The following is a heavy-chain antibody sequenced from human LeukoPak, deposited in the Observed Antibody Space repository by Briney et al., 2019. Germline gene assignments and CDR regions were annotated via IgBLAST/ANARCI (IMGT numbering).Heavy chain of an antibody. CDR3: ARDHYGSGSDFVH. J-gene: IGHJ4*02. CDR1: GFTFSSYG. CDR2: IWYDGSNK. Sequence: PGRSLRLSCAASGFTFSSYGMHWVRQAPGKGLEWVAVIWYDGSNKYYADSVKGRFTISRDNSKNTLYLQMNSLRAEDTAVYYCARDHYGSGSDFVHWGQGTLVTVSS. V-gene: IGHV3-33*01. D-gene: IGHD3-10*01.